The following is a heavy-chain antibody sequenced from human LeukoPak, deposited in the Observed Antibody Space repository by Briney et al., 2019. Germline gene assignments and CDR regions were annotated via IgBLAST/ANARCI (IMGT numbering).Heavy chain of an antibody. V-gene: IGHV4-59*01. CDR1: GGSISSYY. J-gene: IGHJ4*02. CDR2: IYYSGST. D-gene: IGHD3-22*01. CDR3: ARRSDYYDSSAYYH. Sequence: TSETLSLTCTVSGGSISSYYWSWIRQPPGKGLEWIGYIYYSGSTNYNPSLKSRVTISVDTSKNQFSLKLSSVTAADTAVYYCARRSDYYDSSAYYHWGQGTLVTVSS.